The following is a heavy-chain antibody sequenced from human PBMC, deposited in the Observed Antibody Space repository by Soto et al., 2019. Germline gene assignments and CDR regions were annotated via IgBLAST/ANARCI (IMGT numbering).Heavy chain of an antibody. CDR2: IKSDAYGGAI. J-gene: IGHJ4*02. V-gene: IGHV3-15*01. CDR1: GFTFSNAW. Sequence: EVQLVESGGGLVKPGGSLRLSCAASGFTFSNAWMSWVRRAPGKGLEWVGRIKSDAYGGAIDYAAPVKGRCTISTGNSKTTLFLQMNNLRAEDTAVYSCTTTKGRIEAPTNDLWGQGTGVIVSS. D-gene: IGHD2-8*01. CDR3: TTTKGRIEAPTNDL.